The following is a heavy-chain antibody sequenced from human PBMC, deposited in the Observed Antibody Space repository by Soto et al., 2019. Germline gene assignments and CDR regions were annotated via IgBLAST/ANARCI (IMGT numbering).Heavy chain of an antibody. CDR3: VLLGVVDD. D-gene: IGHD3-3*01. Sequence: GSVEGSSRASGYPFTSYNINLVRQAPGQGLEWVAGLTSNSGNSDYAQKFQGRLTVTRDTSISTAYMELSSLSSYDTAVYYCVLLGVVDDWGPGTMVTVSS. J-gene: IGHJ4*01. V-gene: IGHV1-8*01. CDR2: LTSNSGNS. CDR1: GYPFTSYN.